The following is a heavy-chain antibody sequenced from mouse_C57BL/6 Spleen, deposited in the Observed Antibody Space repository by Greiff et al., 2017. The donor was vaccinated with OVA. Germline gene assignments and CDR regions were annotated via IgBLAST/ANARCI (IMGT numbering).Heavy chain of an antibody. J-gene: IGHJ1*03. V-gene: IGHV5-17*01. CDR2: ISSGSSTI. CDR1: GFTFSDYG. CDR3: ARDPNWDWYFDV. D-gene: IGHD4-1*01. Sequence: DVHLVESGGGLVKPGGSLKLSCAASGFTFSDYGMHWVRQAPEKGLEWVAYISSGSSTIYYADTVKGRFTISRDNAKNTLFLQMTSLRSEDTAMYYCARDPNWDWYFDVWGTGTTVTVSS.